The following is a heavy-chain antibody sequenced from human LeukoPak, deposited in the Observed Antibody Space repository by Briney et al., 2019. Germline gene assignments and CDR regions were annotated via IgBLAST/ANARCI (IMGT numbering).Heavy chain of an antibody. Sequence: GGSLRLSCAASGFTFSDYTMNWVRQAPGKGLEWVSSISPSSSYMYYADSVKGRFTISRDNTKNSLYLQMNSLRAEDTAVYYCARDPGVGATKGGLDYWGQGTLVTVSS. V-gene: IGHV3-21*01. CDR1: GFTFSDYT. D-gene: IGHD1-26*01. CDR2: ISPSSSYM. CDR3: ARDPGVGATKGGLDY. J-gene: IGHJ4*02.